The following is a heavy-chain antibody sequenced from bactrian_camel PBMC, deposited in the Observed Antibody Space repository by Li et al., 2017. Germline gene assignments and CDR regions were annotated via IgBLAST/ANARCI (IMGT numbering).Heavy chain of an antibody. CDR2: IGSDGNT. D-gene: IGHD2*01. Sequence: VQLVESGGGLVQPGGSLRLSCAASGFTFSSYAMSWVRQAPGKGLEWVSGIGSDGNTVYANSVKGRFTISEDNAKNTLYLQMNSLKPEDTGMYYCAAARTYSGGGCLSQYEYDYWGQGTQVTVS. V-gene: IGHV3S10*01. CDR1: GFTFSSYA. CDR3: AAARTYSGGGCLSQYEYDY. J-gene: IGHJ4*01.